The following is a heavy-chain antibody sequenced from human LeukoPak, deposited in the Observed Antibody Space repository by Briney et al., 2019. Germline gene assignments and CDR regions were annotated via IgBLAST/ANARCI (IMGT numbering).Heavy chain of an antibody. D-gene: IGHD3-9*01. V-gene: IGHV3-7*01. CDR3: ASGGRSFDWSFDY. Sequence: GVYLRLSCSAYGFTFSYYWWSWVRQAPGKGLEGVSNIKQDGSEKYYVDSVKGRFTISRDNAKKSLHMQMHKLRSEDTDVSYCASGGRSFDWSFDYWGQGTLVTVSS. J-gene: IGHJ4*02. CDR1: GFTFSYYW. CDR2: IKQDGSEK.